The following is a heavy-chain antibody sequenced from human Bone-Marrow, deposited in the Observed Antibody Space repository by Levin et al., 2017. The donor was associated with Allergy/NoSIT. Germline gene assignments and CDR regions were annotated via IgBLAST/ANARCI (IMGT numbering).Heavy chain of an antibody. Sequence: SGPTLVKPTQTLTLTCTFSGFSLSTSGVGVGWIRQPPGKALEWLALIYWNDDKRYSPSLKSRLTITKDTSKNQVVLTMTNMDPVDTATYYCARLMTTMTQLDYWGQGTLVTVSS. J-gene: IGHJ4*02. CDR1: GFSLSTSGVG. CDR2: IYWNDDK. V-gene: IGHV2-5*01. CDR3: ARLMTTMTQLDY. D-gene: IGHD4-11*01.